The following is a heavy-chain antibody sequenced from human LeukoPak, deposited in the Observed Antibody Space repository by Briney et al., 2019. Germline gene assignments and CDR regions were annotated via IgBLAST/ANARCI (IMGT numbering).Heavy chain of an antibody. CDR1: GYTFTSYY. CDR3: ARVKRSGSSSLDAFDI. CDR2: INPNSGGT. J-gene: IGHJ3*02. V-gene: IGHV1-2*06. D-gene: IGHD3-22*01. Sequence: GASVKVSCKASGYTFTSYYMHWVRQAPGQGLEWMGRINPNSGGTNYAQKFQGRVTMTRDTSISTAYMELSRLRSDDTAVYYCARVKRSGSSSLDAFDIWGQGTMVTVSS.